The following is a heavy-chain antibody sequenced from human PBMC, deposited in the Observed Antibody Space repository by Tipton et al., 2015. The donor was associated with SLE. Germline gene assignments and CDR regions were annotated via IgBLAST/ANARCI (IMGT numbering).Heavy chain of an antibody. J-gene: IGHJ4*02. Sequence: SLRLSCAASGFTFNLYSMNWVRQAPGKGLEWASYITGSSTTIYYAESVKGRFTISRDNAKNSLYLQMNSLRAEDTAVYYCARHSYYYDSSGWDYFDYWGQGTLVTVSS. V-gene: IGHV3-48*01. CDR2: ITGSSTTI. D-gene: IGHD3-22*01. CDR3: ARHSYYYDSSGWDYFDY. CDR1: GFTFNLYS.